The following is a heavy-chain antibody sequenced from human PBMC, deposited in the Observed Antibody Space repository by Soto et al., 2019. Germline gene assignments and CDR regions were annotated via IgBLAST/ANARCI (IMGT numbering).Heavy chain of an antibody. CDR3: ARDEGSSSSVYNWFDP. V-gene: IGHV4-4*07. CDR1: GGSISSYY. D-gene: IGHD6-6*01. J-gene: IGHJ5*02. CDR2: IYTSGST. Sequence: PSETLSLTCTVSGGSISSYYWSWIRQPAGKGLEWIGRIYTSGSTNYNPSLKSRVTMSVDTSKNQFSLKLSSVTAADTAVYYCARDEGSSSSVYNWFDPWGQGTLVTVSS.